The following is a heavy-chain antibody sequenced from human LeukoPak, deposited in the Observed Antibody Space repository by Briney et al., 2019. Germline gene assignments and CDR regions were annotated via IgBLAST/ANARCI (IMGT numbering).Heavy chain of an antibody. Sequence: PSETLSLTCTVSGGSISSYYWSWIRQPAGKGLEWIGRIYTSGSTNYNPSLKSRVTMSVDTSKNQFSLKLSSVTAADTAVYYCARVRVSGSLGHDAFDIWGQGTMVTVSS. D-gene: IGHD3-22*01. CDR3: ARVRVSGSLGHDAFDI. CDR2: IYTSGST. J-gene: IGHJ3*02. CDR1: GGSISSYY. V-gene: IGHV4-4*07.